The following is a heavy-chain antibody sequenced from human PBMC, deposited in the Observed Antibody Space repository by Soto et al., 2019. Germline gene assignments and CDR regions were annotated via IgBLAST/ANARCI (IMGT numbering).Heavy chain of an antibody. J-gene: IGHJ4*02. CDR1: GFTFSSYA. CDR2: ISGSGGST. D-gene: IGHD1-26*01. CDR3: AKASSGSRGYFVY. Sequence: GSLSLSCAASGFTFSSYAMSWVRQAPGKGLEWVSAISGSGGSTYYADSVKGRFTISRDNSKNTLYLEMNSLSAEDTAVYYCAKASSGSRGYFVYWGQGTLVTVSS. V-gene: IGHV3-23*01.